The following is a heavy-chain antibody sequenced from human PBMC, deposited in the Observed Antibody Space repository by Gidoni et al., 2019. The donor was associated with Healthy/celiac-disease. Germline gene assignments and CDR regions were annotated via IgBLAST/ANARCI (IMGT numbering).Heavy chain of an antibody. CDR1: GFTFSSYC. J-gene: IGHJ6*02. V-gene: IGHV3-30*18. CDR3: AKDLSWGYYDSSGYSYYYYGMDV. Sequence: QVQLVESWGGVFQPGRSLRLSCAASGFTFSSYCLHWFRQAPGKGLEWVAVISYDGSNKYYADSVKGRFNISRDNSKNTLYLQMNSLRAEDTAVYYCAKDLSWGYYDSSGYSYYYYGMDVWGQGTTVTVSS. D-gene: IGHD3-22*01. CDR2: ISYDGSNK.